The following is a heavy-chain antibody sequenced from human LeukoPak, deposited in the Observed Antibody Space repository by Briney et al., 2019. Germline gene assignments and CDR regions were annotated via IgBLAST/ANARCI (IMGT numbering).Heavy chain of an antibody. J-gene: IGHJ4*02. Sequence: ASVKVSCKASGGTFTSYDINWVRQATGQGLEWMGWMNPNSGNTGYAQKFQGRVTITRNTSISTAYMELSSLRSEDTAVYYCARIRYSSGWPIFDYWGQGTLVTVSS. CDR2: MNPNSGNT. V-gene: IGHV1-8*03. CDR3: ARIRYSSGWPIFDY. D-gene: IGHD6-19*01. CDR1: GGTFTSYD.